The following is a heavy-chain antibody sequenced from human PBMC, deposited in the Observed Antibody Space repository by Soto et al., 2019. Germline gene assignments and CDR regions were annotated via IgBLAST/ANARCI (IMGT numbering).Heavy chain of an antibody. CDR3: ARDCSGGSCYSHYMDV. J-gene: IGHJ6*03. CDR2: ISSSSSTI. V-gene: IGHV3-48*01. D-gene: IGHD2-15*01. CDR1: GFTFSSYS. Sequence: GGSLRLSCAASGFTFSSYSMNWVRQAPGKGLEWVSYISSSSSTIYYADSVKGRFTIPRDNARNSLYLQMNSLRAEDTAVYYCARDCSGGSCYSHYMDVWGKGTTVTVSS.